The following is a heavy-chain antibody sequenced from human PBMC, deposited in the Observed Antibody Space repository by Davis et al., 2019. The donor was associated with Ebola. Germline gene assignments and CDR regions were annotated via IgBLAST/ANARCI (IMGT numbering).Heavy chain of an antibody. J-gene: IGHJ5*02. V-gene: IGHV4-34*01. D-gene: IGHD2-8*01. CDR2: INHSGST. CDR1: GGSFSGYY. CDR3: ARALGPIVRGGWFDP. Sequence: MPSETLSLTCAVYGGSFSGYYWSWIRQPPGKGLEWIGEINHSGSTNYNPSLKSRVTISVDTSKNQFSLKLSSVTAADTAVYYCARALGPIVRGGWFDPWGQGTLVTVSS.